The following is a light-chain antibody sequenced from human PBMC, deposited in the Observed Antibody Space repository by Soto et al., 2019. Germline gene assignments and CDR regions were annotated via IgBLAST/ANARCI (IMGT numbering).Light chain of an antibody. Sequence: EIVLTQSPGTLSLSPGERATLSCRASQSVSSSYLAWYQQKPGQAPRLLIYGASNRATGIPERFSGSGSGTDLTLTISRLEPEDFAVYYCQQYGSSPPITFGPGTKVDIK. CDR1: QSVSSSY. J-gene: IGKJ3*01. CDR3: QQYGSSPPIT. V-gene: IGKV3-20*01. CDR2: GAS.